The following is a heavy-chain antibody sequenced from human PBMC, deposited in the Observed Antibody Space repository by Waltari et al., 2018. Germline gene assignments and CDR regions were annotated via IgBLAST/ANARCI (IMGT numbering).Heavy chain of an antibody. V-gene: IGHV4-34*01. J-gene: IGHJ5*02. CDR2: THHMGST. Sequence: QVQLQQWGAGLLKPSETLSLTCAVYGGSFSGYYWSWIRPPPGKGRGWMGKTHHMGSTNYNPALKSRVTIAGDTSKNQFSLKLSSVTAADTAVYYCARGRMVVVPAAIKPGNWFDPWGQGTLVTVSS. CDR1: GGSFSGYY. CDR3: ARGRMVVVPAAIKPGNWFDP. D-gene: IGHD2-2*02.